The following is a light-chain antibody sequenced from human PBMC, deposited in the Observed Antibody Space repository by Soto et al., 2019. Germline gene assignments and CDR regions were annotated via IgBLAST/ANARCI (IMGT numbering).Light chain of an antibody. CDR1: SGHRSYI. Sequence: QAVVTQSSSASASLGSSVKLTCTLSSGHRSYIIAWHQQQPGKAPRSLMKLEGSGGYNKGSGVPDRFSASSSGADRYLTISSLQSEDEADYYCETWDSNTRVFGGGTKLTVL. CDR2: LEGSGGY. V-gene: IGLV4-60*03. CDR3: ETWDSNTRV. J-gene: IGLJ2*01.